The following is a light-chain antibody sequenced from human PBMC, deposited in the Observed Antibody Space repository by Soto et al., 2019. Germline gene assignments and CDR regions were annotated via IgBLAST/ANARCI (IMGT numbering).Light chain of an antibody. CDR3: QQGYSTPGT. V-gene: IGKV1-12*01. CDR1: QGISSW. CDR2: AAS. J-gene: IGKJ5*01. Sequence: DIQMTQSPSSVSASVGDRVTVTFRASQGISSWLAWYQKKPGKAPKLLIYAASSLQSGVPSRFSGSGSGTDFTLTISSLQPEDFATYYCQQGYSTPGTFGQGTRLEIK.